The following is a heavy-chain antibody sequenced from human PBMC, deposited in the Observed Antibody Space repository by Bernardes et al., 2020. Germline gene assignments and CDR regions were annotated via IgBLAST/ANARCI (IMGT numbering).Heavy chain of an antibody. D-gene: IGHD3-3*01. CDR3: AREFRPSYDFWSGYYAGWFDP. CDR1: GGSISSGGYY. J-gene: IGHJ5*02. CDR2: IYYSGST. Sequence: SETLSLTCTVSGGSISSGGYYWSWIRQHPGKGLEWIGYIYYSGSTYYNPSLKSLVTISVDTSKNQFSLKLSSLTAADTAVYYCAREFRPSYDFWSGYYAGWFDPWGQGTLVTVSS. V-gene: IGHV4-31*01.